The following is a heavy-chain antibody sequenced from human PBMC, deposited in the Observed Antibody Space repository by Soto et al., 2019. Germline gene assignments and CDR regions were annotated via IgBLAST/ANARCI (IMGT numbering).Heavy chain of an antibody. Sequence: PSETLSLTCTVSGGSISGSYWSWIRQTPGKVLEWVGYIHYSGSTNYNPALKSRVTMSVDSAKNQLSLQLSSVNDADTDVYFCTKSRRTDAEGYSFDYWGQGALVTVSS. CDR1: GGSISGSY. D-gene: IGHD2-15*01. V-gene: IGHV4-59*01. J-gene: IGHJ4*02. CDR3: TKSRRTDAEGYSFDY. CDR2: IHYSGST.